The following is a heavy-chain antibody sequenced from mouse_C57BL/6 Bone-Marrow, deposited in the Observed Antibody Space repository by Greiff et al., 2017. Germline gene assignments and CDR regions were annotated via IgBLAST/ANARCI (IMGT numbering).Heavy chain of an antibody. Sequence: VQLKASGGGLVQPKGSLKLSCAASGFSFNTYAMNWVRQAPGKGLEWVARIRSKSNNYATYYADSVKDRFTISRDDSESMLYLQMNNLKTEDTAMYYCVRNLGENFDYWGQGTTLTVSS. D-gene: IGHD4-1*01. CDR3: VRNLGENFDY. V-gene: IGHV10-1*01. J-gene: IGHJ2*01. CDR2: IRSKSNNYAT. CDR1: GFSFNTYA.